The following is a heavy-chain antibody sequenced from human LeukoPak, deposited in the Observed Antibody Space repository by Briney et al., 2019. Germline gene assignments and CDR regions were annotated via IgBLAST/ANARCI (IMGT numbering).Heavy chain of an antibody. J-gene: IGHJ5*02. V-gene: IGHV4-34*01. CDR3: ARAYSGSYPNWFDP. D-gene: IGHD1-26*01. Sequence: PSETLSLTCAVYGGSFSGYYWSWIRQPPGKGLEWIGEINHSGSTNYNPSLKSRVTISVDTSKNQFSLKLSSVTAADTAVYYCARAYSGSYPNWFDPWGQGTLVTVSS. CDR1: GGSFSGYY. CDR2: INHSGST.